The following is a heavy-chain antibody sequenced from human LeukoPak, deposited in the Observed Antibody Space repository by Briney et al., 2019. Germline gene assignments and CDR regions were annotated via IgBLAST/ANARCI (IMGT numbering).Heavy chain of an antibody. J-gene: IGHJ6*03. D-gene: IGHD2-21*02. CDR1: GYSFGFYG. V-gene: IGHV1-18*01. CDR2: IGIHNGNT. CDR3: ARTQDVTYYYYYMDV. Sequence: ASVKVSCKASGYSFGFYGISWVRQAPGQGLEWMGWIGIHNGNTNYAQKLQGRVTMTTDTSTSTAYMELRSLSSDDTAVYYCARTQDVTYYYYYMDVWGKGTTVTVSS.